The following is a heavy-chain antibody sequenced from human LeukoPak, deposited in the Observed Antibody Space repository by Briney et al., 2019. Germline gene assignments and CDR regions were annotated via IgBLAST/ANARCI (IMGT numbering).Heavy chain of an antibody. V-gene: IGHV5-51*01. CDR3: ARGFYGGYYYYYYMDV. J-gene: IGHJ6*03. Sequence: GESLKIFCKGSGYSFTSYWIGWVRQMPGKGLEWMGIIYPGDSDTRYSPSFQGQVTISADRSISTAYLQWSSLKASDTAMYYCARGFYGGYYYYYYMDVWGKGTTVTVSS. CDR2: IYPGDSDT. CDR1: GYSFTSYW. D-gene: IGHD4/OR15-4a*01.